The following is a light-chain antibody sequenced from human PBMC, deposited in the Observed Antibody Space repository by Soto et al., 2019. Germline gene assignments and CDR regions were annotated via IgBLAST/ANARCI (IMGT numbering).Light chain of an antibody. Sequence: QSALTQPASVSGSPGQSITISCTGTSSDVGSYNLVSWYQQPPGKAPKLMIFEVTKRPPGVSSRFSGSKSGNTASLTISGLQAEDEADYYCSSYAGTSIVVVFGGGTKLTVL. CDR1: SSDVGSYNL. CDR2: EVT. V-gene: IGLV2-23*02. CDR3: SSYAGTSIVVV. J-gene: IGLJ2*01.